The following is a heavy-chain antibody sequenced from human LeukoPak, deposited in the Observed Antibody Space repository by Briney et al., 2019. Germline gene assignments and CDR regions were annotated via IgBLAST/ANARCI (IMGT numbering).Heavy chain of an antibody. V-gene: IGHV3-9*01. CDR3: AKDIGYSSGWYNSYLDY. D-gene: IGHD6-19*01. Sequence: SLRLSCAASGFTFADYAMHWVRQAPGKGLEWVSGISWNSGSIGYADSVKGRFTISRDNAKNSLYLQMNSLRAEDTALYYCAKDIGYSSGWYNSYLDYWGQGTLVTVYS. CDR2: ISWNSGSI. J-gene: IGHJ4*02. CDR1: GFTFADYA.